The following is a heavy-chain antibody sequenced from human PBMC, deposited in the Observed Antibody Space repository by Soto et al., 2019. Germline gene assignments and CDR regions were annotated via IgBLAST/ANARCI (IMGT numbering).Heavy chain of an antibody. Sequence: PGGSLRLSCTASGFTFSSFAVSWVRQAPGKGLEWVSAISGSGDSTYYADSVKGRFTISRDTSKNTLYLQMDSLRAEDTALYYCAKSYSSNWYDYFDYWGQGTLVTVSS. D-gene: IGHD6-13*01. V-gene: IGHV3-23*01. CDR1: GFTFSSFA. CDR2: ISGSGDST. CDR3: AKSYSSNWYDYFDY. J-gene: IGHJ4*02.